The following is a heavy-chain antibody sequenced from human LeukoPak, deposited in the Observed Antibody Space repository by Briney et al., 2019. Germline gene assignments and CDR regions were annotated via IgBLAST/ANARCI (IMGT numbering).Heavy chain of an antibody. CDR3: ARGRFSGPDDY. CDR1: EFSVSSNY. CDR2: IYSGGAT. J-gene: IGHJ4*02. V-gene: IGHV3-53*01. Sequence: PGGSLRLSCAVSEFSVSSNYMNWVRQAPGKGLEWVSVIYSGGATYYADSVRGRFTISRDNSKHMVSLQMTSLGAEDTAVYYCARGRFSGPDDYWGQGTLVTVSS. D-gene: IGHD6-19*01.